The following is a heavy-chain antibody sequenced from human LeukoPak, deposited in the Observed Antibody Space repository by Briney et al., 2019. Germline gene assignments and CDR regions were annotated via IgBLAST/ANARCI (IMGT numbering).Heavy chain of an antibody. CDR2: IYYSGNT. Sequence: SETLSLTCTVSGGSISSSSYYWGWIRQPPWKGLEWIGSIYYSGNTYYNSSLKSRVTISVDTSTSQFSLRLSSVTAADTAVYYCARQAALTHSHFDYWGQGTLVTVSS. CDR1: GGSISSSSYY. D-gene: IGHD2-15*01. CDR3: ARQAALTHSHFDY. J-gene: IGHJ4*02. V-gene: IGHV4-39*01.